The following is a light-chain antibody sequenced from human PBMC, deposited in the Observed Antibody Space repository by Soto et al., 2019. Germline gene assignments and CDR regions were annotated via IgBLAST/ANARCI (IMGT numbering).Light chain of an antibody. CDR1: QSVSSN. V-gene: IGKV3-20*01. J-gene: IGKJ1*01. CDR2: AAS. CDR3: QQYGSSGT. Sequence: EIVMTQSPATLSVSPGGRATLSCRASQSVSSNLAWYQQKPGQAPRVLIYAASTRATGIPDRFSGSGSGTDFTLTISGLEPEDFAVYYCQQYGSSGTFGQGTKVDIK.